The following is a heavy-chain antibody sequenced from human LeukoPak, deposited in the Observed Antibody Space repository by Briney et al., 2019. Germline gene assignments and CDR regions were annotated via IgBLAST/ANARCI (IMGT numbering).Heavy chain of an antibody. CDR1: GYSFTSYW. Sequence: GESLKISCKGSGYSFTSYWIGWVRQMPGKGLEWMGIIYPGDSDTRYSPSFQGQVTISADKSISTAYLQWSSLKASDTAMYYCARKRGYSSADTYYFVYWGQGTLVTVSS. J-gene: IGHJ4*02. D-gene: IGHD5-18*01. CDR2: IYPGDSDT. CDR3: ARKRGYSSADTYYFVY. V-gene: IGHV5-51*01.